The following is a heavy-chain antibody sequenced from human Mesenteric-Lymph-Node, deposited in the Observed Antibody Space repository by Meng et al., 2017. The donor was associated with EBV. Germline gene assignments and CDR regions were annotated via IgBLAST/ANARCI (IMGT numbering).Heavy chain of an antibody. Sequence: QVHLQQWGGGLFKPSETLSLTCAVYGGSFSGYYWSWIRQPPGKGLEWIGEINHSGSTNYNPSLKSRVTISVDTSKNQFSLKLSSVTAADTAVYYCARGPNYWYFDLWGRGTLVTVSS. CDR3: ARGPNYWYFDL. CDR2: INHSGST. CDR1: GGSFSGYY. J-gene: IGHJ2*01. V-gene: IGHV4-34*01.